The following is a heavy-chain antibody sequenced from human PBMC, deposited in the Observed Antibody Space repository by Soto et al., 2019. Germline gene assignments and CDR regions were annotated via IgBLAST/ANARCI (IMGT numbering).Heavy chain of an antibody. V-gene: IGHV3-21*01. J-gene: IGHJ4*02. CDR3: AREDSIIIPAVSDF. D-gene: IGHD2-2*01. CDR1: GFYFNNYG. CDR2: VCKSDYT. Sequence: GSLRLSCAVSGFYFNNYGINWVRQAPGKGLEWVSSVCKSDYTYYSDSVKGRFTISRDNAKNSVSLQMNILRPEDTAVYYCAREDSIIIPAVSDFWGQGTLVTVSS.